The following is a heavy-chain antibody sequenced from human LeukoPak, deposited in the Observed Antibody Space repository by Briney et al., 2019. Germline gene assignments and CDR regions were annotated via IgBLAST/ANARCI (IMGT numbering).Heavy chain of an antibody. CDR1: GYTFTCYG. Sequence: PMASVKVSCKASGYTFTCYGISWVRQAPGQGLEWMGWISAYNGNTNYAQKLQGRVTMTTDTSTSTAYMELRSLRSDDTAVYYCAREYSQQLPHGGAFDIWGQGTMVTVSS. D-gene: IGHD6-13*01. J-gene: IGHJ3*02. V-gene: IGHV1-18*01. CDR2: ISAYNGNT. CDR3: AREYSQQLPHGGAFDI.